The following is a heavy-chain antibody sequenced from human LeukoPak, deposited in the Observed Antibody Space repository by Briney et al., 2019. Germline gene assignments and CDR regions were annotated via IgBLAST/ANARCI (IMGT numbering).Heavy chain of an antibody. Sequence: GGSLRLSCAASGFTVGSNYMSWVRQAPGKGLEWVSVIYSGGSTYYAGSVKGRFTISRDNSKNTLYLQMNSLRAEDTAVYYCARGGHMITFGGVIDLPPDYWGQGTLVTVSS. CDR2: IYSGGST. D-gene: IGHD3-16*02. CDR3: ARGGHMITFGGVIDLPPDY. J-gene: IGHJ4*02. CDR1: GFTVGSNY. V-gene: IGHV3-53*01.